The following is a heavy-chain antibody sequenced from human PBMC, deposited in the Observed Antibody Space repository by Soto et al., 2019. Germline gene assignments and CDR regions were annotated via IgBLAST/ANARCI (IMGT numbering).Heavy chain of an antibody. CDR3: ARSSGWSNYYYYGMDV. V-gene: IGHV5-51*01. D-gene: IGHD6-19*01. CDR2: IYPGDSDT. CDR1: GYSFTSYW. Sequence: EESLKISCKGSGYSFTSYWIGWVRQMPGKGLEWMGIIYPGDSDTRYSPSFQGQVTISADKSISTAYLQWSSLKASDTAMYYCARSSGWSNYYYYGMDVWGQGTTVTVSS. J-gene: IGHJ6*02.